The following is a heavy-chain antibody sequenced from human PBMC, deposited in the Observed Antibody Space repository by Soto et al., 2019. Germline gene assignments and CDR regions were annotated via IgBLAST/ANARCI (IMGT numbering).Heavy chain of an antibody. CDR3: ARDTIAAGYCSGVSCYSVKVFDY. CDR2: ISSSSSYT. J-gene: IGHJ4*02. D-gene: IGHD2-15*01. Sequence: QVQLVESGGGLVKPGGSLRLSCAASGFTFSDYYMSWIRQAPGKGLEWVSYISSSSSYTNYADSVKGRFTISRDNAKKALYLQINSLRAEDPAVYYCARDTIAAGYCSGVSCYSVKVFDYWGQGTLVTVSS. V-gene: IGHV3-11*06. CDR1: GFTFSDYY.